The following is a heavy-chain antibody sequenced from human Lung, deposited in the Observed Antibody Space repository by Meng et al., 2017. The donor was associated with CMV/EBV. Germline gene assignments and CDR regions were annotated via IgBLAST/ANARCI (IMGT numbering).Heavy chain of an antibody. Sequence: GEXXKISCVASGFTFSNYGINWVRQAPGKGLEWVSSISSSGSVIYYADSVKGRFTISRDNAKNTLYLQMNSLRAEDTAVYYCARDWSGSDDYWGQGTLVTVSS. CDR2: ISSSGSVI. CDR3: ARDWSGSDDY. V-gene: IGHV3-21*01. CDR1: GFTFSNYG. J-gene: IGHJ4*02. D-gene: IGHD1-26*01.